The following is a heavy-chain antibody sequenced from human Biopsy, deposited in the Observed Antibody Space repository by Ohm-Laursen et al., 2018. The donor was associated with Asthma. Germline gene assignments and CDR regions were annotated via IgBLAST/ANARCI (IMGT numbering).Heavy chain of an antibody. CDR2: INAGNGNT. Sequence: SVKVSCKASGYNFINFAIHWVRQAPGQRLEWMGWINAGNGNTKFSQKFQGRVTITRDTSASTAYMDLSSLRSEDTAVYYCARTYYDFLTGQVKDVFGVWGQGTMVTVSS. D-gene: IGHD3-9*01. J-gene: IGHJ3*01. V-gene: IGHV1-3*01. CDR1: GYNFINFA. CDR3: ARTYYDFLTGQVKDVFGV.